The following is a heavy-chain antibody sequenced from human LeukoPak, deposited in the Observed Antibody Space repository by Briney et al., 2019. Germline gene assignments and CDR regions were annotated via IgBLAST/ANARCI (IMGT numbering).Heavy chain of an antibody. V-gene: IGHV3-30*18. CDR3: AKGRHYDSSGYPYYFDY. J-gene: IGHJ4*02. CDR2: ISYDGSNK. CDR1: GFTFSSYG. D-gene: IGHD3-22*01. Sequence: GGSLRLSCAASGFTFSSYGMHWVRQAPGKGLEWVAVISYDGSNKYYADSVKGRFTISRDNSKNTLYLQMNSLRAEDTAVYYCAKGRHYDSSGYPYYFDYWGQGTLVTVSS.